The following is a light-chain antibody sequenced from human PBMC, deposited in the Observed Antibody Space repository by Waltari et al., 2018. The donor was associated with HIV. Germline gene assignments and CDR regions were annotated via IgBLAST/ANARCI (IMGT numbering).Light chain of an antibody. J-gene: IGLJ2*01. V-gene: IGLV2-23*02. CDR3: CAYAGSTTYVI. CDR1: SRDVGGYNL. Sequence: QSALTQPASVSGSPGQSIPISCTGTSRDVGGYNLVSWYQQHPGKAPKLMIYEVSQRPSGASKRVSGSKSGNTASLTISGLQAEDEADYYCCAYAGSTTYVIFGGGTKLTVL. CDR2: EVS.